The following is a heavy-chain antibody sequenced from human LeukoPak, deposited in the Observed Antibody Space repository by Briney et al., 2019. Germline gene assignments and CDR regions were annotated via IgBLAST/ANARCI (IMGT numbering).Heavy chain of an antibody. Sequence: SETLSLTCTVSGGSISSYYWSWIRQPAGKGLEWIGRIHTSGSTNYSPSLKSRVTMSVDTSKNQFSLKLSSVTAADTAVYYCARSWFGELFFDYWGQGTLVTVSS. V-gene: IGHV4-4*07. CDR3: ARSWFGELFFDY. CDR1: GGSISSYY. CDR2: IHTSGST. J-gene: IGHJ4*02. D-gene: IGHD3-10*01.